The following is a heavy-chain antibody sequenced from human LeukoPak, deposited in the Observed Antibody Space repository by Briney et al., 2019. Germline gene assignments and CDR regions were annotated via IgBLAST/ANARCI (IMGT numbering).Heavy chain of an antibody. D-gene: IGHD5-12*01. V-gene: IGHV4-38-2*02. CDR3: AGTSSGYYSTDY. CDR1: GYSSSIDYY. CDR2: IHRSGST. Sequence: SETLSLTCTVSGYSSSIDYYWGWIRQSPGKGLEWIGSIHRSGSTYYNPSLKSRVTISGDTSKSQFSLRLTSVTAAGTAVYYCAGTSSGYYSTDYWGQGTLVTVSS. J-gene: IGHJ4*02.